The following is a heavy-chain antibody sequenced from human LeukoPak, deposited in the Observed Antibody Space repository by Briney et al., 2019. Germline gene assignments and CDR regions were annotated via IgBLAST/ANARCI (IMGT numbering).Heavy chain of an antibody. CDR3: ARGRDCSSTSCYLGLGADYYYMDV. V-gene: IGHV1-8*03. D-gene: IGHD2-2*01. J-gene: IGHJ6*03. Sequence: ASVKVSCKASGYTFTSYDINWVRQATGQGLEWMGWVNPNSGNTGYAQKFQGRVTITRNTSISTAYMELSSLRSEDTAVYYCARGRDCSSTSCYLGLGADYYYMDVWGKGTTVTVSS. CDR1: GYTFTSYD. CDR2: VNPNSGNT.